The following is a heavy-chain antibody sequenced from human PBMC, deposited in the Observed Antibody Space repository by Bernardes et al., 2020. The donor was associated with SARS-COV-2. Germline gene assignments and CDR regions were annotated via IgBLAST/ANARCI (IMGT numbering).Heavy chain of an antibody. CDR1: GYTFTDYW. CDR3: ARQGSAYEHFDY. Sequence: GESLKISCQGSGYTFTDYWIGWVRQMPGKGLEWMGIIYTGNSDTKYSPSFQGQVTFSADKSVNTAYLQWSSLKASDTAMYYCARQGSAYEHFDYWGPGTLVTVSS. V-gene: IGHV5-51*01. J-gene: IGHJ4*02. D-gene: IGHD5-12*01. CDR2: IYTGNSDT.